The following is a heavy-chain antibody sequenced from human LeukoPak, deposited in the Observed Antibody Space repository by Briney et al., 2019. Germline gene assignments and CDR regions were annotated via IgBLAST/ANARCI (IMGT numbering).Heavy chain of an antibody. D-gene: IGHD3-16*01. CDR1: GFTFSSYG. CDR3: AKDQLRFGPTVPFDP. Sequence: GGSLRLSCAASGFTFSSYGMHWVRQAPGKGLEWVAVISFDGSNKFYADSVKGRFTISRDNSKNTLYLQLNSLRAEDTAVYYCAKDQLRFGPTVPFDPWGQGTLVTVSS. J-gene: IGHJ5*02. V-gene: IGHV3-30*18. CDR2: ISFDGSNK.